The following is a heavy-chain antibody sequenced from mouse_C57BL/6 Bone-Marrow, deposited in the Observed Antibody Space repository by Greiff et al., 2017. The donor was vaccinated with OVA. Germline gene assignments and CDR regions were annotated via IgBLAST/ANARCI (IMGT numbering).Heavy chain of an antibody. CDR1: GYTFTSYW. Sequence: QVQLQQPGAELVMPGASVKLSCKASGYTFTSYWMHWVKQRPGQGLEWIGEIDPSDSYTNYTQKFKGKSTLTVDKSSSTAYMQLSSLTSEDSAVHYCARLWDWYFDVWGTGTTVTGSS. V-gene: IGHV1-69*01. CDR2: IDPSDSYT. J-gene: IGHJ1*03. CDR3: ARLWDWYFDV. D-gene: IGHD4-1*01.